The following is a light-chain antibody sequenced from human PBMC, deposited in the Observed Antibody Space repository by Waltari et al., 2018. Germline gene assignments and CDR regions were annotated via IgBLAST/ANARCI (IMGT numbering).Light chain of an antibody. Sequence: SYDLSQPPSVSVSPGQTASITCSGASLGSKYVCWYQQKSRQSPVLVMYQDYKRPSGIPERFSGSNSRNIATLTITGTQPMDEADYYCQAWDSSNVVFGGGTKLTVL. CDR3: QAWDSSNVV. CDR2: QDY. J-gene: IGLJ2*01. V-gene: IGLV3-1*01. CDR1: SLGSKY.